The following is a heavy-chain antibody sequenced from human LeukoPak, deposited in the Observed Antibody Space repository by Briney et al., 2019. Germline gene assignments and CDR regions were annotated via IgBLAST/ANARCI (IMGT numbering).Heavy chain of an antibody. V-gene: IGHV3-66*02. CDR3: AGRRVLDASFDY. J-gene: IGHJ4*02. Sequence: GGSLRLSCAASGFTFSSYWMSWVRQAPGKGLEWVSVIYSGDNTYYVESVKGRFTISRDNSKNTLFLQMNRLRAEDTAVYYCAGRRVLDASFDYWGQGTLVTVSS. D-gene: IGHD3-16*01. CDR2: IYSGDNT. CDR1: GFTFSSYW.